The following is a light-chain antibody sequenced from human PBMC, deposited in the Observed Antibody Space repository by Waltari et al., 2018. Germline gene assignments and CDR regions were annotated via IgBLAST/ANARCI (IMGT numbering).Light chain of an antibody. V-gene: IGKV1-33*01. J-gene: IGKJ4*01. CDR3: QQCDNLPLT. Sequence: DIQMTQYQSSLSASVGDRVTITCQVSQDISNYLNWYQQRPGKAPKPLIYDSYNLETGVPSRFSGSGSGTDFTFTISSLQPEDISTYYCQQCDNLPLTFGGGTKVEIK. CDR1: QDISNY. CDR2: DSY.